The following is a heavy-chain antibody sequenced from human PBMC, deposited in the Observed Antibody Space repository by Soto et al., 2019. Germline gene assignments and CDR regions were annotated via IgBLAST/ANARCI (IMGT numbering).Heavy chain of an antibody. D-gene: IGHD2-21*02. CDR2: IIPIFGTA. Sequence: QVPLVQSGAEVKKPGSSVKVSCKASGGTFSSYAISWVRQAPGQGLEWMGGIIPIFGTANYAQKFQGRVTITADESTSTAYMELSSLRSEDTAVYYCARARSYLYCGGDCYPGDWGQGTLVTVSS. CDR1: GGTFSSYA. V-gene: IGHV1-69*01. CDR3: ARARSYLYCGGDCYPGD. J-gene: IGHJ4*02.